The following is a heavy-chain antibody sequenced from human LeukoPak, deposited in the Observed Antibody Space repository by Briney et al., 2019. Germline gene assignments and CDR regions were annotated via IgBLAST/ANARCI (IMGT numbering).Heavy chain of an antibody. CDR1: GYSFTSYW. V-gene: IGHV5-51*01. CDR2: IYSSVSDT. CDR3: ARQAAAGTVPYYYYYMDV. D-gene: IGHD6-13*01. Sequence: KPLTISCKGSGYSFTSYWTAWVRHMPPKGLEWMGIIYSSVSDTRSSPSFQGQVTISADKFISTAYLQWSSLKASDTAMYYCARQAAAGTVPYYYYYMDVWGKGTTVTVSS. J-gene: IGHJ6*03.